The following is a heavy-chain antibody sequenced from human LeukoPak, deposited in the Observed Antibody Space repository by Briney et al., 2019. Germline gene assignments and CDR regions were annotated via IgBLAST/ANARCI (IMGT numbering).Heavy chain of an antibody. CDR2: IYYSGST. V-gene: IGHV4-59*08. CDR3: ARHSGGDFLFDY. Sequence: SETLSLTCTVSGGSISSYYWSWIRQPPGKGLRWIGYIYYSGSTNYNPSLKSRVTISVDTSKNQFSLKLSSVTAADTAVYYCARHSGGDFLFDYWGQGTLVTVSS. D-gene: IGHD3-10*01. CDR1: GGSISSYY. J-gene: IGHJ4*02.